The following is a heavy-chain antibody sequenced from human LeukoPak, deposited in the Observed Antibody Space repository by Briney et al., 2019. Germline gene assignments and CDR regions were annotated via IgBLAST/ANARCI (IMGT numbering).Heavy chain of an antibody. CDR3: AMNLNYYGSGSYLGY. D-gene: IGHD3-10*01. J-gene: IGHJ4*02. CDR1: GGSISSYY. CDR2: IYYSGST. Sequence: TSETLSLTCTVSGGSISSYYWSWIRQPPGKGLEWIGYIYYSGSTNYNPSLKSRVTISVDTSKNQFSLKLSSVTAADTAVYYCAMNLNYYGSGSYLGYWGQGTLVTVSS. V-gene: IGHV4-59*01.